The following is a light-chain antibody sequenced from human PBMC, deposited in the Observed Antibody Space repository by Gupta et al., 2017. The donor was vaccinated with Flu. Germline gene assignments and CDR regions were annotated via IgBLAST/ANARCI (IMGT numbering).Light chain of an antibody. CDR3: QQYDSSPWT. CDR1: QSCSRY. CDR2: GSS. J-gene: IGKJ1*01. V-gene: IGKV3-20*01. Sequence: GERANPSRKASQSCSRYINWYQQRPGQAPGLLIYGSSSRATGIPDRFSGSGSGTDFTLTISRLEPEDFAVYYCQQYDSSPWTFGQGTKVEIK.